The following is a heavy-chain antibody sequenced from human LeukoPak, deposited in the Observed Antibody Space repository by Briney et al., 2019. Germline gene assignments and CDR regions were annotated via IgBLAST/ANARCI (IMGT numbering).Heavy chain of an antibody. CDR3: ARGTQGELHDFWSGYYHFDY. Sequence: ASVKVSCKASGYTFTSYGISWVRQAPGQGLEWMGWISAYNGNTNYAQKLQGRVTMTTDTSTSTAYMELRSLRSDDTAVYYCARGTQGELHDFWSGYYHFDYWGQGTLVTVSS. CDR1: GYTFTSYG. CDR2: ISAYNGNT. D-gene: IGHD3-3*01. J-gene: IGHJ4*02. V-gene: IGHV1-18*01.